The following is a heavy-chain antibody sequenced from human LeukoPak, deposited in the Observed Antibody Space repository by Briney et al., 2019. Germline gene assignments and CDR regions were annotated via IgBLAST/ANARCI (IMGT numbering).Heavy chain of an antibody. D-gene: IGHD4-23*01. V-gene: IGHV1-69*13. Sequence: ASVKVSCKASGGTFISYAISWVRQAPGQGLEWMGGIIPIFGTANYAQKFQGRVTITADESTSTAYMELSSLRSEDTAVYYCARDLATVVTPLYYWGQGTLVTVSS. CDR1: GGTFISYA. CDR2: IIPIFGTA. CDR3: ARDLATVVTPLYY. J-gene: IGHJ4*02.